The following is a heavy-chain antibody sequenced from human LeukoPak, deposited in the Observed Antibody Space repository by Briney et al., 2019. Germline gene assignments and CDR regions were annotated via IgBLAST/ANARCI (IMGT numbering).Heavy chain of an antibody. D-gene: IGHD3-3*01. Sequence: SETLSLTCTVSGGSISSYYWSWIRQPAGKGLEWIGRIYTSGSTNYNPSLKSRVTMSVDTSKNQFSLKLSSVTAADTAVYYCARDHYDFWSGYRLDYWGQGTLVTVSS. CDR2: IYTSGST. CDR3: ARDHYDFWSGYRLDY. V-gene: IGHV4-4*07. CDR1: GGSISSYY. J-gene: IGHJ4*02.